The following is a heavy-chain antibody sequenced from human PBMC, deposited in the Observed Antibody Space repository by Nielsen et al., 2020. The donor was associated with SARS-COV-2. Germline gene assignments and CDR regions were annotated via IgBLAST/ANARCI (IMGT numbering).Heavy chain of an antibody. Sequence: GESLKISCAASGFTFSSYDMHWVRQATGKGLEWVSAIGTAGDTYYADSVKGRFTISRDNAKNSLSLQMNSLRAEDTAVYYCARVSSMWLTYMDVWGQGTTVTVSS. CDR1: GFTFSSYD. CDR2: IGTAGDT. D-gene: IGHD6-19*01. V-gene: IGHV3-13*01. CDR3: ARVSSMWLTYMDV. J-gene: IGHJ6*02.